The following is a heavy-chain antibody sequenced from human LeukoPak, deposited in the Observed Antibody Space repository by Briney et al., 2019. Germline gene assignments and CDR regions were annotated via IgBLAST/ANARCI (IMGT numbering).Heavy chain of an antibody. CDR1: GFTFSNFA. CDR3: ARGAMASDAFDI. D-gene: IGHD5-24*01. CDR2: ISSSSSTI. J-gene: IGHJ3*02. Sequence: GGSLRLSCAASGFTFSNFAIHWVRQAPGKGLEWVSYISSSSSTIYYADSVKGRFTISRDNAKNSLYLQMNSLRAEDTAVYYCARGAMASDAFDIWGQGTMVTVSS. V-gene: IGHV3-48*01.